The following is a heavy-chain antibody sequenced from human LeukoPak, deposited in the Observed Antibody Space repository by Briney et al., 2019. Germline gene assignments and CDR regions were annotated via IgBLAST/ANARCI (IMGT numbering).Heavy chain of an antibody. CDR3: ARFSTYYYDSSGSPLDY. J-gene: IGHJ4*02. CDR1: GFTFSSYA. CDR2: ISGSGGST. D-gene: IGHD3-22*01. V-gene: IGHV3-23*01. Sequence: GGSLRLSCAASGFTFSSYAMSWVRQAPGKRLEWVSAISGSGGSTYYADSVKGRFTISRDNSKNTLYLQMNSLRAEDTAVYYCARFSTYYYDSSGSPLDYWGQGTLVTVSS.